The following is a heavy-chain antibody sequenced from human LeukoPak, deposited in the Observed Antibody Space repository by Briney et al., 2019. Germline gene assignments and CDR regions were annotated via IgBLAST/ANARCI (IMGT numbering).Heavy chain of an antibody. V-gene: IGHV3-7*01. CDR1: GFIFGNHW. Sequence: PGGSLRLSCAGSGFIFGNHWMNWVRQAPGKGLEWVASMKRGGSEKFYVDSVRGRFTVSRDDPQNSVYLQMNSLRAEDTAVYYCARERSRGFDAFDIWGQGTMVTVSS. CDR2: MKRGGSEK. J-gene: IGHJ3*02. CDR3: ARERSRGFDAFDI. D-gene: IGHD1-26*01.